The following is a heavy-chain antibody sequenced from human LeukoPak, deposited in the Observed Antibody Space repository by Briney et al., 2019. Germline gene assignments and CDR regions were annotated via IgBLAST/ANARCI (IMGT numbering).Heavy chain of an antibody. J-gene: IGHJ6*03. Sequence: GGSLRLSCAVSGFTFSGHWMFWVRQAPGKGLEWVSSTNNDGSSRGYTDSVRGRFTISSNNEKKSLYLQMNSLTAEDTAVYYCARDGDTVLTRGYYYYMDVWGKGTTVTVSS. CDR3: ARDGDTVLTRGYYYYMDV. CDR2: TNNDGSSR. V-gene: IGHV3-74*01. CDR1: GFTFSGHW. D-gene: IGHD4-23*01.